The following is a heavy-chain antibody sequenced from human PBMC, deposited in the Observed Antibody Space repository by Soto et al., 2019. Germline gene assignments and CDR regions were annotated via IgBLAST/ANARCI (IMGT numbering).Heavy chain of an antibody. CDR2: IKSKSDGGAI. V-gene: IGHV3-15*01. D-gene: IGHD4-17*01. J-gene: IGHJ4*02. Sequence: PGGFLRLSCSAPGFTFRNARMSWVRPPPGKGREWFGRIKSKSDGGAIDSVAPVKGRLILSRDDSKNMLYLHMNSLKTEDTAMYYCTVYGGKGAFDSWGQGTLVTAPQ. CDR3: TVYGGKGAFDS. CDR1: GFTFRNAR.